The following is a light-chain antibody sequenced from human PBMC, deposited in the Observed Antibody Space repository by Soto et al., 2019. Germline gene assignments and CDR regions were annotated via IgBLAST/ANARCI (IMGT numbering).Light chain of an antibody. CDR3: QQYNGFPQA. Sequence: DIQMTQSPSTLSASVGDRVTITCRASQSINSWLAWYQQKPGTAPKLLIYDASSLESGVPSRFSGSGSGTEFTLTISSLQTDDFGTYYCQQYNGFPQAFGQGTKVGIK. CDR2: DAS. J-gene: IGKJ1*01. V-gene: IGKV1-5*01. CDR1: QSINSW.